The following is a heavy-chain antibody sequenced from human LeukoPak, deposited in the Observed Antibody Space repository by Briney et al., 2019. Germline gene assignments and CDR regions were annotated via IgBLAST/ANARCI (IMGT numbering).Heavy chain of an antibody. CDR1: GVTFSNYG. CDR3: ARDGKDSSGYYFGDS. V-gene: IGHV3-66*01. D-gene: IGHD3-22*01. Sequence: GGSLRLSCAASGVTFSNYGMHWIRQAPGKGLEWVSVIYSGGNTGYADSVKGRFSISRDNSKNMLYLQMNSLRVEDTAVYYCARDGKDSSGYYFGDSWGQGTLVTVSS. J-gene: IGHJ4*02. CDR2: IYSGGNT.